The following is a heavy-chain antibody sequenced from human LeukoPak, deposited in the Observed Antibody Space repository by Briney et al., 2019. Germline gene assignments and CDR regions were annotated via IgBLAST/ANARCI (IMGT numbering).Heavy chain of an antibody. CDR2: IYYSGST. CDR3: ARGVNSGYFDY. J-gene: IGHJ4*02. Sequence: PSETLSLTCTVSGGSISSYYWSWIRQPPGRGLEWIGYIYYSGSTNYNPSLKSRVTISVDTSKNQFSLKLSLKLSSVTAADTAVYYCARGVNSGYFDYCGQGTLVTVSS. V-gene: IGHV4-59*01. D-gene: IGHD1-26*01. CDR1: GGSISSYY.